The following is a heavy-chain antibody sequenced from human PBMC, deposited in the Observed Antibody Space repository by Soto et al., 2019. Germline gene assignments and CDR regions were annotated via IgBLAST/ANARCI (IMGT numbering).Heavy chain of an antibody. V-gene: IGHV4-4*07. CDR1: GASISGFY. D-gene: IGHD1-1*01. CDR3: VRDGTKTLRDWFDP. Sequence: PSETLSLTCTVSGASISGFYWSWIRKSAGKGLEWIGRIYATGTTDYNPSLKSRVMMSVDTSKKQFSLKLRSVTTADTAVYYCVRDGTKTLRDWFDPWGQGISVTVSS. J-gene: IGHJ5*02. CDR2: IYATGTT.